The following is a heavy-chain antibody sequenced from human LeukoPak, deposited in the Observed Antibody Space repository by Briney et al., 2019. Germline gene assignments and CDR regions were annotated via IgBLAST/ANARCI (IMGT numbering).Heavy chain of an antibody. V-gene: IGHV3-30*18. CDR1: GFTFSSYG. Sequence: GGSLRRYCAASGFTFSSYGMHWVRQAPGKGLEWVAVISYDGSNKYYADSVKGRFTISRDNSKNTLYLQMNSLRAEDTAVYYCAKLISGGRSCPSDYWGQGTLVTVSS. D-gene: IGHD2-8*02. CDR2: ISYDGSNK. CDR3: AKLISGGRSCPSDY. J-gene: IGHJ4*02.